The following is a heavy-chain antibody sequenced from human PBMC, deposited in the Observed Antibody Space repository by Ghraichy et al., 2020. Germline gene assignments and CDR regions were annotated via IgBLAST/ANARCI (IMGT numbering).Heavy chain of an antibody. CDR1: GFSLITSGMC. J-gene: IGHJ4*02. Sequence: LVKPTQTLSLTCTFSGFSLITSGMCVSWIRQSPGKALEWLALIDWDDDKYYRTSLKTRLTISRDTSKNQVVLTMTNMDPVDTATYYCARTSYDSSGYPLYYFDYWGQGTQVTVSS. V-gene: IGHV2-70*01. D-gene: IGHD3-22*01. CDR3: ARTSYDSSGYPLYYFDY. CDR2: IDWDDDK.